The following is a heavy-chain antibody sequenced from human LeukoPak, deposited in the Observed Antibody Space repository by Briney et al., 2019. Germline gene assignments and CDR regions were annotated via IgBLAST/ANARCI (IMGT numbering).Heavy chain of an antibody. J-gene: IGHJ3*02. CDR1: GFTFSSYG. CDR2: ISGSGGST. D-gene: IGHD3-10*01. CDR3: AKEDYYGSGSYYGGDAFDI. Sequence: GGSLRLSCAASGFTFSSYGMSWVRQAPGKGLEWVSAISGSGGSTYYADSVKGRFTISRDNSKNTLYLQMNSLRAEDTAVYYCAKEDYYGSGSYYGGDAFDIWGQGTMVTVSS. V-gene: IGHV3-23*01.